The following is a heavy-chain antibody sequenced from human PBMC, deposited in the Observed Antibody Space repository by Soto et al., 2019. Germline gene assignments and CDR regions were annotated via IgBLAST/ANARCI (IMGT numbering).Heavy chain of an antibody. CDR1: GFTFSSDA. V-gene: IGHV3-23*01. J-gene: IGHJ6*03. CDR2: ISGSGGST. D-gene: IGHD2-15*01. Sequence: EVQLLESGGGLVQPGGSLRLSCAASGFTFSSDAMSWVRQAPGKGLEWVSAISGSGGSTYYADAVKGRFTISRDNSRNTLYLQINSVTAEDTAVYSCARPVVVAATPYYYSYMDVWCKGTTVTVSS. CDR3: ARPVVVAATPYYYSYMDV.